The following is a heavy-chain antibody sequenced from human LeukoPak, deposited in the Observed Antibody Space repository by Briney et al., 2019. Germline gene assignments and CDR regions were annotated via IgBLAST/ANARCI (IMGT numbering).Heavy chain of an antibody. V-gene: IGHV4-59*01. CDR3: AREGGYSSSSWYYYYYYMDV. J-gene: IGHJ6*03. CDR2: IYYSGST. D-gene: IGHD6-6*01. CDR1: GGSISSYY. Sequence: TSETLSLTCTVSGGSISSYYWSWIRQPPGKGLEWIGYIYYSGSTNYNPSLKSRVTISVDTSKNQFSLKLSSVTAADTAVYYCAREGGYSSSSWYYYYYYMDVWGKGTTVTVSS.